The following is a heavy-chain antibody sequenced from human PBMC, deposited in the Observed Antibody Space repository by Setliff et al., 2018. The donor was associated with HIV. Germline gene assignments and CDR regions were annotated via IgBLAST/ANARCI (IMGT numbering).Heavy chain of an antibody. V-gene: IGHV3-33*03. CDR1: GFTFSNYG. D-gene: IGHD6-6*01. J-gene: IGHJ6*03. Sequence: GSLRLSCAASGFTFSNYGMHWVRQAPGKGLEWVAVIWYDGSSEYYGDSVKGRFTISRDKSKNTLYLQMDSLRAEDTAAYYCAKDSSSGYYYYYLDVWGKGTTVTVSS. CDR2: IWYDGSSE. CDR3: AKDSSSGYYYYYLDV.